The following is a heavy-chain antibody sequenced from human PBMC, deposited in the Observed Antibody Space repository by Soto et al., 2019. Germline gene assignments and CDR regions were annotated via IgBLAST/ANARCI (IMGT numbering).Heavy chain of an antibody. J-gene: IGHJ6*02. CDR1: GFTFDDYA. V-gene: IGHV3-9*01. CDR2: ISWNSGSI. D-gene: IGHD6-6*01. Sequence: GGSLRLSCAASGFTFDDYAMHWVRQAPGKGLEWVSGISWNSGSIGYADSVKGRFTISRDNAKNSLYLQMNSLRAEDTALYYCAKALSSPYYYYGMDVWGQGTTVTVSS. CDR3: AKALSSPYYYYGMDV.